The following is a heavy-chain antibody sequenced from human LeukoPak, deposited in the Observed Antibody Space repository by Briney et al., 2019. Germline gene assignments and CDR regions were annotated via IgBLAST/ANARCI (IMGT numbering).Heavy chain of an antibody. Sequence: SQTLSLTCTVSGGSICSGDYYWSWIRQPPGKGLEWIGYIYYSGSTYYNPSLKSRVTISVDTSKNQFSLKLSSVTAADTAVYYCARDYGDYEPHGAFDIWGQGTLVTVSS. CDR2: IYYSGST. D-gene: IGHD4-17*01. CDR1: GGSICSGDYY. V-gene: IGHV4-30-4*01. J-gene: IGHJ3*02. CDR3: ARDYGDYEPHGAFDI.